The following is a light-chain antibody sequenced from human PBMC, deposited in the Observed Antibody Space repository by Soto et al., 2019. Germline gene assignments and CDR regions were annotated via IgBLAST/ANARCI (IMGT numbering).Light chain of an antibody. Sequence: EIVLTQSPGTLSLSPGERATLSCRASQSVSNNYLAWYQQKPGQAPRLLIYGASNRATGIPDRFSGSGSGTDFTLTISRLEPEDFAVYYRQQRSNWPPLTFGGGTKVDIK. CDR2: GAS. CDR1: QSVSNNY. J-gene: IGKJ4*01. CDR3: QQRSNWPPLT. V-gene: IGKV3D-20*02.